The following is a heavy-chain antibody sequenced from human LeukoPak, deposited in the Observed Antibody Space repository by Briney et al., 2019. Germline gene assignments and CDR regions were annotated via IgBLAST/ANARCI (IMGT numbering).Heavy chain of an antibody. D-gene: IGHD3-22*01. CDR3: TTLADSSGYYTPEYFQH. V-gene: IGHV3-15*01. Sequence: GGSLRLSCATSGFTLSDYYMNWVRQAPGKGLEWVGRIKSKTDGGTTDYAAPVKGRFTISRDDSKNTLYLQMNSLKTEDTAVYYCTTLADSSGYYTPEYFQHWGQGTLVTVSS. J-gene: IGHJ1*01. CDR2: IKSKTDGGTT. CDR1: GFTLSDYY.